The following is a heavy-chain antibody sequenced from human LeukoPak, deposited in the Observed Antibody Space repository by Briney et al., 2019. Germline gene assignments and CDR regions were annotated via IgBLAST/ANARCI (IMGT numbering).Heavy chain of an antibody. CDR2: ISYDGSNK. D-gene: IGHD2-2*01. CDR3: AKDLIWFCSSTSCYEGPGRYYGMDV. Sequence: GGSLRLSCAASGFTFSSYGMHWVRQAPGKGLEWVAVISYDGSNKYYADSVKGRFTISRDNSKNTLYLQMNSLRAEDTAVYYCAKDLIWFCSSTSCYEGPGRYYGMDVWGQGTTVTVSS. CDR1: GFTFSSYG. J-gene: IGHJ6*02. V-gene: IGHV3-30*18.